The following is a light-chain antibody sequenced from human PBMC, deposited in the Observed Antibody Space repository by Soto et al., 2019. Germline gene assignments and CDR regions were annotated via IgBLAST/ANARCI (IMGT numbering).Light chain of an antibody. V-gene: IGKV1-6*01. CDR2: GAS. J-gene: IGKJ2*01. CDR3: LQDYNYPRT. CDR1: QGITND. Sequence: ALQMTQSPSSLSASIGDRVTIACRASQGITNDLAWYQQKPGKAPQLLIYGASSLESGVPSRFSGSGSGTDFTLTISGLQPEDSATYYCLQDYNYPRTFGQGTKLEIK.